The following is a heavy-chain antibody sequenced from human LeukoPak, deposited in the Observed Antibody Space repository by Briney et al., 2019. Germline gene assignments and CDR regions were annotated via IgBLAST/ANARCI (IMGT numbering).Heavy chain of an antibody. Sequence: SETLSLTCTVSGYSISSGYYWGWIRQPPGKGLERIGSIYHSGSTYYNPSLKSRVTISVDTSKNQFSLKLSSVTAADTAVYYCARVGYSSGWYQIYYFDYWGQGTLVTVSS. D-gene: IGHD6-19*01. CDR3: ARVGYSSGWYQIYYFDY. J-gene: IGHJ4*02. V-gene: IGHV4-38-2*02. CDR2: IYHSGST. CDR1: GYSISSGYY.